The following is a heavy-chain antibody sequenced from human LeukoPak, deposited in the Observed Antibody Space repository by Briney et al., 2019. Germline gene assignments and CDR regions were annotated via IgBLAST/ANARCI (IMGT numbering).Heavy chain of an antibody. V-gene: IGHV1-2*02. CDR1: VYTLTGYY. D-gene: IGHD2-2*01. Sequence: ASVKVSCKASVYTLTGYYMHWVRQAPGQGLEWVGWINPNSGGTNYAQKFQDRVTMTRDTSINTAYMELPRLRSDDTAVYYCAREGCSSTSCYWFDPWGQGTLVTVSS. CDR2: INPNSGGT. CDR3: AREGCSSTSCYWFDP. J-gene: IGHJ5*02.